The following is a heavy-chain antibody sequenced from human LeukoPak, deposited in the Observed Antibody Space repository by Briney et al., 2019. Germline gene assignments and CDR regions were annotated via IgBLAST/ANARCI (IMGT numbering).Heavy chain of an antibody. V-gene: IGHV4-34*01. CDR1: GGSFSGYY. D-gene: IGHD3/OR15-3a*01. CDR2: INHSGST. CDR3: ARRKWTGAFDI. J-gene: IGHJ3*02. Sequence: SETLSLTCAVYGGSFSGYYWSWLRQPPGKGLEWIGEINHSGSTNYNPSLKSRVTISVDTSKNQFSLKLSSVTAADTAVYYCARRKWTGAFDIWGQGTMVTVSS.